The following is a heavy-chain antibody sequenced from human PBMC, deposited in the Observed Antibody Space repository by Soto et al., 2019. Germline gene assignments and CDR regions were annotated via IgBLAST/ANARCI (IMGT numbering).Heavy chain of an antibody. CDR1: GYTFTSYG. J-gene: IGHJ5*02. Sequence: QVQLVQSGAEVKKPGASVKVSCKSSGYTFTSYGISWVRQAPGQGLEWMGWISGYNGTTNYAQNLQGRVTMTTDTSTSTAYMEVRSLRSDDTAVYYCARDEGYKWYDGGWCDPWGQGTLVTVSS. CDR3: ARDEGYKWYDGGWCDP. V-gene: IGHV1-18*01. D-gene: IGHD1-1*01. CDR2: ISGYNGTT.